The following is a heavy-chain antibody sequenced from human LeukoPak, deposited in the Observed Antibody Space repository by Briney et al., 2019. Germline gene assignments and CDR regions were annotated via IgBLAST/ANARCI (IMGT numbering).Heavy chain of an antibody. J-gene: IGHJ5*02. Sequence: PSETLSLTFTVSGGSISSSSYYWGWIRQPPGKGLEWIGSIYHVGGTYYNPSLKSQVTISIDTSKNQFSLRLTSVTAADTAIYYCARDGRSGYEDLWGPGTLVTVSS. CDR2: IYHVGGT. CDR3: ARDGRSGYEDL. CDR1: GGSISSSSYY. D-gene: IGHD5-12*01. V-gene: IGHV4-39*07.